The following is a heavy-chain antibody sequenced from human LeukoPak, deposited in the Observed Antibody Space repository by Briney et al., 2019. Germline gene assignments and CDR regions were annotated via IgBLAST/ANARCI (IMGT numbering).Heavy chain of an antibody. CDR2: ISYDGSNK. CDR1: GFTFSSYG. CDR3: ARVGTVAVLFDY. J-gene: IGHJ4*02. Sequence: GGSLRLSCAASGFTFSSYGMHWVRQAPGKGLEWVAVISYDGSNKYYADSVKGRFTISRDNSKNTLYLQMNSLRAEDTAVYYCARVGTVAVLFDYWGQGTLVTVSS. D-gene: IGHD6-19*01. V-gene: IGHV3-30*03.